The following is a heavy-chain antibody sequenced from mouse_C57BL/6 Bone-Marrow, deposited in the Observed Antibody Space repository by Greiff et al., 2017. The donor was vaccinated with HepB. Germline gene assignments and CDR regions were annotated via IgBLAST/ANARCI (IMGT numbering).Heavy chain of an antibody. CDR3: AKDGQLRLRGAMDY. CDR2: IWRGGST. J-gene: IGHJ4*01. D-gene: IGHD3-2*02. Sequence: QVQLQRSGPGLVQPSQSLSITCTVSGFSLTSYGVHWVRQSPGKGLEWLGVIWRGGSTDYNAAFMSRLSITKDNSKSQVFFKMNSLQADDTAIYYCAKDGQLRLRGAMDYWGQGTSVTVSS. CDR1: GFSLTSYG. V-gene: IGHV2-5*01.